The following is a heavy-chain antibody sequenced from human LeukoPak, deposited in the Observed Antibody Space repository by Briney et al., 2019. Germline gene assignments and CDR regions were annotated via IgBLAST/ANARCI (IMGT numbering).Heavy chain of an antibody. CDR1: VGSISSGCYY. CDR2: IYYSGST. J-gene: IGHJ4*02. V-gene: IGHV4-31*03. Sequence: SETLSLTCTVSVGSISSGCYYWSWIRQHPGKGLEWIGYIYYSGSTYCNPSLKSRVTISVDTSKNQFSLKLSSVTAADTAVYYCARNGWGITMVRGVIGYWGQGTLVTVSS. D-gene: IGHD3-10*01. CDR3: ARNGWGITMVRGVIGY.